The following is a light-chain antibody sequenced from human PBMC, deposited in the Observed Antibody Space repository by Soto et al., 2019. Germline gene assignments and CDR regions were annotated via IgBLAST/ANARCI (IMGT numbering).Light chain of an antibody. CDR1: QSVLSSSNNKNF. J-gene: IGKJ4*01. CDR2: WAS. CDR3: QHYYSSPLT. Sequence: DIVITQSPGSLTVSLVERATINCNSIQSVLSSSNNKNFLAWFQQKPGQPPKQLIYWASTRASGVPDRFSGSGSGTDFTLTISSLQAEDVAVYYCQHYYSSPLTFGGGTKVDIK. V-gene: IGKV4-1*01.